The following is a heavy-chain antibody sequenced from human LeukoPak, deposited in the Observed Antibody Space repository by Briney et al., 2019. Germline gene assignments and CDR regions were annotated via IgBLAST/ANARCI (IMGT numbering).Heavy chain of an antibody. V-gene: IGHV3-11*04. CDR2: ISGSGSTI. CDR1: GFTFSDYY. J-gene: IGHJ3*02. CDR3: ARDVPYYYESSGYYSLGFDI. Sequence: PGGSLRLSCAASGFTFSDYYMSWIRQAPGKGLEWVSYISGSGSTIYYADSVKGRFTISRDNAKNSLYLQMNSLRAEDTAVYYCARDVPYYYESSGYYSLGFDIWGQGTMVTVSS. D-gene: IGHD3-22*01.